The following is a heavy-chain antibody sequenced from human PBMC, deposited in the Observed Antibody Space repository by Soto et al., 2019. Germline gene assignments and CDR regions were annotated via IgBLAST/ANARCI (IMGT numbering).Heavy chain of an antibody. CDR2: IHHSGDT. CDR3: MTXXXDXXRGXYNLDV. CDR1: GVSISSNNW. Sequence: QVQLQESGPGLVKPSGTLSLTCAVSGVSISSNNWWSWVRQPPGKGLEWIGEIHHSGDTNYNPSLKSRVTISVDKSTNQFSLRLTSVTAADTAVYYCMTXXXDXXRGXYNLDVWGQGTTVTVSS. D-gene: IGHD3-22*01. J-gene: IGHJ6*02. V-gene: IGHV4-4*02.